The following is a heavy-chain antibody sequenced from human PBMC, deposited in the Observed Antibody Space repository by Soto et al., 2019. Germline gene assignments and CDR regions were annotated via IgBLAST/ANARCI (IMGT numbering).Heavy chain of an antibody. Sequence: QVQLVESGGGVVQPGRSLSLSCAASGFTFSSYGMHWVRQAPGKGLEWVAVISYDGSNKYYADSVKGRFTISRDNSKNTLYLQMNSLRAEDTPVYYCAKGGRWLQLLDYWGQGTLVTVSS. V-gene: IGHV3-30*18. CDR2: ISYDGSNK. CDR3: AKGGRWLQLLDY. J-gene: IGHJ4*02. D-gene: IGHD1-1*01. CDR1: GFTFSSYG.